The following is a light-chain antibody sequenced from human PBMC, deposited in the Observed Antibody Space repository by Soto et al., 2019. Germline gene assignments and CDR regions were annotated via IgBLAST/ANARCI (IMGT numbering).Light chain of an antibody. Sequence: ETVLTQSPGTLSLSPGERATLSCRASQRIIARYLDWYQQKPGQAPRLLIYEASDRASGVPDRFSGSGSWSDFTLTINRLEPEDFAVYFCQQYGSPPYTFGQGTKVEIK. CDR2: EAS. J-gene: IGKJ2*01. CDR3: QQYGSPPYT. V-gene: IGKV3-20*01. CDR1: QRIIARY.